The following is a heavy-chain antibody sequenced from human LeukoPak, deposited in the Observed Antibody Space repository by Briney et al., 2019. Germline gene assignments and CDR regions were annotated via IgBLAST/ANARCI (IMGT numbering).Heavy chain of an antibody. J-gene: IGHJ4*02. CDR3: ARGLMREYDTGWYVHYFDY. CDR2: IRYDGSNK. V-gene: IGHV3-30*02. CDR1: GFTFSSYG. D-gene: IGHD6-19*01. Sequence: PGGSLRLSCAASGFTFSSYGMHWVRQAPGKGLEWVAFIRYDGSNKYYADSVKGRFTISRDNSKNTLYLQMNSLRAEDTAVYYCARGLMREYDTGWYVHYFDYWGQGTRVTVSS.